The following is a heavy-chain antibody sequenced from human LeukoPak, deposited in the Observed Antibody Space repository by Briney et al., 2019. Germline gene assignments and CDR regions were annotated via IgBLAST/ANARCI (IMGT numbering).Heavy chain of an antibody. CDR3: ARGSSSGWYDDY. CDR2: IIPILGIA. V-gene: IGHV1-69*04. Sequence: SVKVSCKASGGTFSSYAISWVRQAPGQGLEWMGRIIPILGIANYAQKFQGRVTITADKSTSTAYMELSSLRSEDTAVYYCARGSSSGWYDDYWGQGTLVTVSS. CDR1: GGTFSSYA. J-gene: IGHJ4*02. D-gene: IGHD6-19*01.